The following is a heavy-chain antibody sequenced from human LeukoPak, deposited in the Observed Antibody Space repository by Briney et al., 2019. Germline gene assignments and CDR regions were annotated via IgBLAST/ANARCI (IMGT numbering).Heavy chain of an antibody. CDR3: AKDRNYDILTGYPEGGDYYFDY. J-gene: IGHJ4*02. Sequence: GGSLRLSCAASGFTFDDYTMHWVRQAPGKGLEWVSLISWDGGITYYADSVKGRFTISRDNSKNSLYQQMNSLRTEDTALYYCAKDRNYDILTGYPEGGDYYFDYWGQRTLVTVSS. V-gene: IGHV3-43*01. CDR2: ISWDGGIT. D-gene: IGHD3-9*01. CDR1: GFTFDDYT.